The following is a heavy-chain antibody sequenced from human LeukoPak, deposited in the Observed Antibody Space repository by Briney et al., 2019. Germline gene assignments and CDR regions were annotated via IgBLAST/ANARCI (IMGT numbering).Heavy chain of an antibody. V-gene: IGHV3-30*02. CDR1: GFTFSSYG. CDR3: AKDRSESYFYFDF. Sequence: PGGSLRLSCAASGFTFSSYGMHWVRQAPGKGLEWVAFIRYDGSNKYYADSVKGRFTISRDNSKNTLYLQMNSLRAEDTAVYYCAKDRSESYFYFDFWGQGTLVTVSS. J-gene: IGHJ4*02. CDR2: IRYDGSNK. D-gene: IGHD1-26*01.